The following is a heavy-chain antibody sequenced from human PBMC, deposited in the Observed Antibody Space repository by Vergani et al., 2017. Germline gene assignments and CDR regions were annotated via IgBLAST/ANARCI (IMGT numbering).Heavy chain of an antibody. V-gene: IGHV3-49*04. D-gene: IGHD5-18*01. CDR3: SRGRGYSFGYSDY. CDR1: GFSFGDYA. J-gene: IGHJ4*02. CDR2: IRNKAYGGTT. Sequence: EVQLVESGGGLVPPGRSLRLPCAASGFSFGDYAMTWVRQAPGKGLEWVAFIRNKAYGGTTEYAASVKGRFTSSRDDCKRLAYLQLSGLKTEDTAVYFCSRGRGYSFGYSDYWGQGALVTVSS.